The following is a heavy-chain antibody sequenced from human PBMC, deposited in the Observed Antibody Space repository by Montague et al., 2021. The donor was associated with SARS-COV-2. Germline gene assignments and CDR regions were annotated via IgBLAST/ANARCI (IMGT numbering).Heavy chain of an antibody. CDR1: GGAISDGNYY. J-gene: IGHJ4*02. D-gene: IGHD5-24*01. V-gene: IGHV4-61*02. CDR2: IYVTGNS. CDR3: VGDAYEPLDGH. Sequence: TLSLTCTVSGGAISDGNYYWSWVRQPAGKGLEWIGLIYVTGNSKSNPSLKSRVTMSIDTSKHQFYLNLTSVTAADTAVYYCVGDAYEPLDGHWGQGTLVTVSS.